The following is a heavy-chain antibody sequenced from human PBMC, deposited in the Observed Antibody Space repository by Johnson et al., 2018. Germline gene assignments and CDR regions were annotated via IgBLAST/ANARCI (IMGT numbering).Heavy chain of an antibody. CDR2: ISYDGSNK. CDR1: GFTFSSYG. Sequence: VQLVETGGGVVQPGRSLRLSCAASGFTFSSYGMHWVRQAPGKGLEWVAVISYDGSNKYYADSVKGRFTISRDNSKHTLYLQMNRQRAADTAVYDCAKEGEKWGLLGAFDSRGQGTMVTVSS. V-gene: IGHV3-30*18. J-gene: IGHJ3*02. D-gene: IGHD1-26*01. CDR3: AKEGEKWGLLGAFDS.